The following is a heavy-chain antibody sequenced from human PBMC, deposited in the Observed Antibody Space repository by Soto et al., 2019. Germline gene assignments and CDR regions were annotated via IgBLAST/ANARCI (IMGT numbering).Heavy chain of an antibody. J-gene: IGHJ6*02. V-gene: IGHV3-73*02. D-gene: IGHD4-4*01. Sequence: EVQLVESGGGLVQPGESLRLSCAASGFTFSGSAMHWVRQAPGKGLEWVGRIRSKPNNYATAYAASAKGRFSISRDDSNNTPYLQVDGLKTEDTAVYYCSGVQNDYNYYYYYPMDVWGRGTTVTVSS. CDR3: SGVQNDYNYYYYYPMDV. CDR1: GFTFSGSA. CDR2: IRSKPNNYAT.